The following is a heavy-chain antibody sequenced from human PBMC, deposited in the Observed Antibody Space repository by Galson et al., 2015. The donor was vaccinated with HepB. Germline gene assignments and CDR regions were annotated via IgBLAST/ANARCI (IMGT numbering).Heavy chain of an antibody. CDR3: ARSYSGWLFDY. Sequence: SVTVSCKASGGTFSSYAISWVRQAPGQGLEWMGGIIPIFGIANYAQKFQGRVTITADESTSTAYMELSSLRSEDTAVYYCARSYSGWLFDYWGQGTLVTVSS. CDR1: GGTFSSYA. J-gene: IGHJ4*02. V-gene: IGHV1-69*13. CDR2: IIPIFGIA. D-gene: IGHD6-19*01.